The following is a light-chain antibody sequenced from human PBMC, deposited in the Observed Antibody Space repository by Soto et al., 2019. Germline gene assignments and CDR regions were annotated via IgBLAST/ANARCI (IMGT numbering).Light chain of an antibody. CDR1: SSNIGAGYD. CDR2: GNS. V-gene: IGLV1-40*01. Sequence: QSVLTQPPSVSGAPGQRVTISCTGSSSNIGAGYDVHWYQQLPGTAPKLLIYGNSNRPSGVPDRFSGSKSGTSASLAITGRQAEDEADYYCQSDDSSLSGVVFGGGTKLTVL. J-gene: IGLJ2*01. CDR3: QSDDSSLSGVV.